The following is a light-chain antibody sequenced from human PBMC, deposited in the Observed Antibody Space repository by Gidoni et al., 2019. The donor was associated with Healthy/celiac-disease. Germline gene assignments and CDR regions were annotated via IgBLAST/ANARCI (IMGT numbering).Light chain of an antibody. CDR2: GAS. V-gene: IGKV3-20*01. J-gene: IGKJ3*01. Sequence: ELVLPQSPCTLSLSPGGRATLSCRASQSVSSSYLACYQQKPGQDPRLLIYGASSSAAGIPARFCGSGSGTDFTLPISRLVPEDFSVYYCQQYGSSPLFTFGPGTKVDIK. CDR3: QQYGSSPLFT. CDR1: QSVSSSY.